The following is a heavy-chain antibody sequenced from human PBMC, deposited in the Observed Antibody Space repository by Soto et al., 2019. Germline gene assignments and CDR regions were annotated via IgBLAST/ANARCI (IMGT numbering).Heavy chain of an antibody. J-gene: IGHJ5*02. D-gene: IGHD3-10*01. CDR3: ARAGRDYRMVRGESSANWFDP. CDR2: INHSGST. Sequence: SETLSLTCAVYGGSFSGYYWSWIRQPPGKGLEWIGEINHSGSTNYNPSLKSRVTISVDTSKNQFSLKLSSVTAADTAVYYCARAGRDYRMVRGESSANWFDPWGQGTLVTVPQ. V-gene: IGHV4-34*01. CDR1: GGSFSGYY.